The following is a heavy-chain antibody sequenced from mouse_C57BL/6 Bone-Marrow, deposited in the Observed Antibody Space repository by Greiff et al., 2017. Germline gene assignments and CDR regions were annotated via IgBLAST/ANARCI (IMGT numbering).Heavy chain of an antibody. V-gene: IGHV1-82*01. CDR1: GYAFSSSW. CDR3: ARKVYDGYYGFAY. Sequence: VKLVESGPELVKPGASVKISCKASGYAFSSSWMNWVKQRPGKGLEWIGRIYPGDGDTNYNGKFKGKATLTADKSSSTAYMQLSSLTSEDSAVYFCARKVYDGYYGFAYWGQGTLVTVSA. CDR2: IYPGDGDT. J-gene: IGHJ3*01. D-gene: IGHD2-3*01.